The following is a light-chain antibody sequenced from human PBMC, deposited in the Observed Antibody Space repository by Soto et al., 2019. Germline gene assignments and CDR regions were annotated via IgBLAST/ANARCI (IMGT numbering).Light chain of an antibody. CDR1: QGINSY. J-gene: IGKJ5*01. Sequence: DIQLTQSPSFLSASVGDRVTITCRASQGINSYFAWYQQKPGKAPKLLIYAASTLQSGVPSRFSGSGSGTEFTLTISSLQPEDFATYYCQQHNSYPQTFGQGTRLEIK. CDR2: AAS. CDR3: QQHNSYPQT. V-gene: IGKV1-9*01.